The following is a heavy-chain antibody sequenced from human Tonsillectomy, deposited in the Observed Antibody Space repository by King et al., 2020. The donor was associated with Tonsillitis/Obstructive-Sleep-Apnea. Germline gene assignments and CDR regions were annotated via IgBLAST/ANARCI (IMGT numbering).Heavy chain of an antibody. CDR2: ISSSGSTI. D-gene: IGHD6-19*01. CDR3: ARVASSSFNYYYNYMDV. J-gene: IGHJ6*03. Sequence: VQLVESGGGLVQPGGSLRLSCAASGFTFSSYEMNWVRQAPGKGLEWVSYISSSGSTIYFADSVKGRFTISRDNAKNSLYLQMNSLRAEDTAVYYCARVASSSFNYYYNYMDVWGKGTTVTVSS. V-gene: IGHV3-48*03. CDR1: GFTFSSYE.